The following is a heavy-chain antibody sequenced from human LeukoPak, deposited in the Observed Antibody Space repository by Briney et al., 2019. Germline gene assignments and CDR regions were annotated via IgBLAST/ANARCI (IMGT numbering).Heavy chain of an antibody. CDR1: GFTFSDYY. CDR2: ISRHSNYT. D-gene: IGHD5-24*01. CDR3: ARGASESGRWLQLRLRYFDY. J-gene: IGHJ4*02. Sequence: GGSLRLSCAASGFTFSDYYMSWIRQAPGKGLEWVSYISRHSNYTNYADSVKGRFTISRDNAKNSLYLQMNSLRAEDTAVYYCARGASESGRWLQLRLRYFDYWGQGTLVTVSS. V-gene: IGHV3-11*05.